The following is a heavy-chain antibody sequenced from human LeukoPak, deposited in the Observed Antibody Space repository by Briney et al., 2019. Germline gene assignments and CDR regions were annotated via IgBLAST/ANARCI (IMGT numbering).Heavy chain of an antibody. D-gene: IGHD1-26*01. J-gene: IGHJ4*02. CDR1: GYSFTSYW. CDR2: VYPSDSDT. V-gene: IGHV5-51*01. CDR3: ARRGSGDYFDY. Sequence: GESLKISCKGSGYSFTSYWIGWVRQMPGKGLEWMGIVYPSDSDTRYNPSFQGQVTVSADKSINTAYLQWSSLKASDTAMYYCARRGSGDYFDYWGQGTLVTVSS.